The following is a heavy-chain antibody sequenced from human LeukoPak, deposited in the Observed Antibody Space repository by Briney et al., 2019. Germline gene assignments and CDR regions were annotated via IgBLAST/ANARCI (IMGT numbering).Heavy chain of an antibody. CDR1: GFTFSHFG. CDR2: IWNDGSNE. Sequence: GRSLRLSCAASGFTFSHFGMLWVRQAPGKGLEWVAVIWNDGSNEYYADSVKGRFTISRDNSKNTVSLQMNSLRDEDTAVYYCAKDAQRGFDYSNSLEYWGQGTLVTVSS. CDR3: AKDAQRGFDYSNSLEY. J-gene: IGHJ4*02. D-gene: IGHD4-11*01. V-gene: IGHV3-33*06.